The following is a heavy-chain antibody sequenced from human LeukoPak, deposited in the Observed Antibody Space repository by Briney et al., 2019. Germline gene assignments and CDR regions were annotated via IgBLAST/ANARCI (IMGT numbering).Heavy chain of an antibody. J-gene: IGHJ4*02. CDR1: GGSISSINYY. CDR2: IYYSGTT. CDR3: ARDCHYGSGSRQYYFDY. D-gene: IGHD3-10*01. Sequence: SETLSLTCTVSGGSISSINYYWGWIRQPPGKGLEWIAKIYYSGTTSYNPSLKSRVTISVDTSKNQFSLKLSSVTAADTAVYYCARDCHYGSGSRQYYFDYWGQGSLVTVSS. V-gene: IGHV4-39*07.